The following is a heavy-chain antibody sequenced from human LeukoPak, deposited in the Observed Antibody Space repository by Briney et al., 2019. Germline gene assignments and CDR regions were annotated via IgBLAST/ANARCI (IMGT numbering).Heavy chain of an antibody. V-gene: IGHV3-30-3*01. Sequence: GRSLRLSCAASGFTFSSYAMHWVRQAPGKGLEWVAVISYDGSNKYHADSVKGRFTISRDNSKNTLYLQMNSLRAEDTAVYYCARKGDYAYGMDVWGQGTTVTVSS. J-gene: IGHJ6*02. CDR2: ISYDGSNK. CDR3: ARKGDYAYGMDV. D-gene: IGHD3-16*01. CDR1: GFTFSSYA.